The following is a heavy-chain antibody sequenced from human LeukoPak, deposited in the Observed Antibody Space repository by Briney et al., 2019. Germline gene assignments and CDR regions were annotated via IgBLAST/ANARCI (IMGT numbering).Heavy chain of an antibody. V-gene: IGHV3-20*04. J-gene: IGHJ6*03. D-gene: IGHD3-10*01. Sequence: PGGSLRLSCAASGFTFDDYGMSWVRQAPGKGLEWVSGINWNGGSTGYADSVKGRFTISRDNAKNSLYLQMNSLRAEDTALYYCARDRESAWGVIYYYYMDVWGKGTTVTVSS. CDR3: ARDRESAWGVIYYYYMDV. CDR1: GFTFDDYG. CDR2: INWNGGST.